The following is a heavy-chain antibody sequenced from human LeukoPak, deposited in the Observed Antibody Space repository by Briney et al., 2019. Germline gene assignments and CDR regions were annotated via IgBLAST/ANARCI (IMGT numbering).Heavy chain of an antibody. J-gene: IGHJ4*02. V-gene: IGHV3-7*01. CDR3: ARDSDGNDY. CDR2: IKQDGSEK. Sequence: PGGSLRLSCAASGFTFSTYWMSWVRQAPGKGLEWVANIKQDGSEKYYVDSVKGRFTISRDNAKNSLYLQMNSLRAEDTAMYHCARDSDGNDYWGQGTLVTVSS. CDR1: GFTFSTYW. D-gene: IGHD6-13*01.